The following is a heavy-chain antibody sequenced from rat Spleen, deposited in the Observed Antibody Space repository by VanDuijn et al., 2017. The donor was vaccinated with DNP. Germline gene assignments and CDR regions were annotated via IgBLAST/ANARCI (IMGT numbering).Heavy chain of an antibody. CDR1: AYSITSNY. CDR3: ARWTRYFDY. V-gene: IGHV3-1*01. CDR2: ITYSGTT. J-gene: IGHJ2*01. D-gene: IGHD1-7*01. Sequence: EVQLQESGPGLVKPSQSLSLTCSVTAYSITSNYWGWIRKFPGNKMDWIGHITYSGTTTYNPSLKSRISITRDTSKNHFFLQLNSVTTEDTATYYCARWTRYFDYWGQGVMVTVSS.